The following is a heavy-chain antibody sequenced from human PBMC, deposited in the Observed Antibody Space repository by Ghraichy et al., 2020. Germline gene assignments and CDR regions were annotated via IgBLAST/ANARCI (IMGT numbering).Heavy chain of an antibody. D-gene: IGHD6-19*01. Sequence: GESLKISCVASGFTVSSNYMSWVRQAPGEGLEWVSLIYTAGDTTHADSVKGRFTISRDNSKNTLHLQMNSLRAEDTAVYYCARGVVAGTWTFDIWGQGTMVTVSS. V-gene: IGHV3-66*01. CDR2: IYTAGDT. J-gene: IGHJ3*02. CDR1: GFTVSSNY. CDR3: ARGVVAGTWTFDI.